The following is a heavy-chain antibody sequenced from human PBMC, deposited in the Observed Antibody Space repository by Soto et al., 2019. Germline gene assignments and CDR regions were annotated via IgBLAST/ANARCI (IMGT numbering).Heavy chain of an antibody. CDR1: GYTFTDYA. Sequence: QVQLVQSGAEVKKPGASVKISCKASGYTFTDYAMHWVRQAPGQRLEWMGWITAANGNTKYSENFQGRVTLTSDTSASTAHMELSSLRSEDTAVYFCVRDGVGAARLAYWGQGTLVTASS. CDR2: ITAANGNT. CDR3: VRDGVGAARLAY. J-gene: IGHJ4*02. V-gene: IGHV1-3*01. D-gene: IGHD2-15*01.